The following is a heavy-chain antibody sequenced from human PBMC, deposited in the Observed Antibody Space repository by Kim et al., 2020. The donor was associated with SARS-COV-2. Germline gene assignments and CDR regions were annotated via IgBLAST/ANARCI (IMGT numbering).Heavy chain of an antibody. CDR2: IYYSGST. Sequence: SETLSLTCTVSGGSISSSSYYWGWIRQPPGKGLEWIGSIYYSGSTYYNPSLKSRVTISVDTSKNQFSLKLSSVTAADTAVYYCARLRYFDWLNFDYWGQGTLVTVSS. CDR1: GGSISSSSYY. D-gene: IGHD3-9*01. V-gene: IGHV4-39*01. CDR3: ARLRYFDWLNFDY. J-gene: IGHJ4*02.